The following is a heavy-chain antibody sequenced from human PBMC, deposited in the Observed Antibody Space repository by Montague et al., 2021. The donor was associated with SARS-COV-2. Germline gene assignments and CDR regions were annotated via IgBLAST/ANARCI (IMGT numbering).Heavy chain of an antibody. J-gene: IGHJ6*02. CDR1: GFTFSSYE. CDR2: ISSSGSTI. CDR3: ARDRPDIVVVPAAIFRRYGMDV. V-gene: IGHV3-48*03. D-gene: IGHD2-2*01. Sequence: SLRLSCAASGFTFSSYEMNWVRQAPGKGLEWVSYISSSGSTIYYADSVKGRFTISRDNAKNSPYLQMNSLRAEDTAVYYCARDRPDIVVVPAAIFRRYGMDVWGQGTTVTVSS.